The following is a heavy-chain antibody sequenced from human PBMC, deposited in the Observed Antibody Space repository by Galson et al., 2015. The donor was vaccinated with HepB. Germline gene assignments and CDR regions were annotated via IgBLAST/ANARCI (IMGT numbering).Heavy chain of an antibody. Sequence: SLRLSCAASGFTFSGSAMHWVRQASGKGLEWVGRIRSKANSYATAYAASVKGRFTISRDDSKNTAYLQMNSLKTEDTAVYYCTRQGPDCSSPSCYAQQWPWGQGTLATVSS. CDR3: TRQGPDCSSPSCYAQQWP. J-gene: IGHJ5*02. D-gene: IGHD2-2*01. CDR2: IRSKANSYAT. CDR1: GFTFSGSA. V-gene: IGHV3-73*01.